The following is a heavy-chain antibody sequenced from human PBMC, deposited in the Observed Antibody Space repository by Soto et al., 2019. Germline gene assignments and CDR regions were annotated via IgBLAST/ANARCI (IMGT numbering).Heavy chain of an antibody. CDR1: GGSFSGYY. CDR3: ARVQAGSYYYYYGMDV. J-gene: IGHJ6*02. CDR2: INHSGST. D-gene: IGHD3-10*01. Sequence: SETLSLTCAVYGGSFSGYYWSWIRQPPGKGLEWIGEINHSGSTNYNPSLKSRVTISVDTSKNQFSLKLSSVTAADTAVYYCARVQAGSYYYYYGMDVWGQGTTVTVPS. V-gene: IGHV4-34*01.